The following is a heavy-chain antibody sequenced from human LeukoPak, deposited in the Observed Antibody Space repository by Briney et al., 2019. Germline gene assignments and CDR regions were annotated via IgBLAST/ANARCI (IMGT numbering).Heavy chain of an antibody. CDR2: INHSGST. Sequence: SETLSLTCAVYGGSFSGYYWSWIRQPPGKGLEWIGEINHSGSTNYNPSLKSRVTISVDTSKNQFSLKLSSVTAADTAVYYCARLRIAAVDYWGQGTLVTVSS. CDR1: GGSFSGYY. CDR3: ARLRIAAVDY. J-gene: IGHJ4*02. V-gene: IGHV4-34*01. D-gene: IGHD6-13*01.